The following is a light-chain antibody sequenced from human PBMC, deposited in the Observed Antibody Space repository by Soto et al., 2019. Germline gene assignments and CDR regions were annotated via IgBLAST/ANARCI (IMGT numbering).Light chain of an antibody. V-gene: IGLV2-8*01. CDR3: SSYAGNNNLI. Sequence: QSVLTQPPSASGSPGQSVTISCTGTSSDVGGFNYVSWYQQHPGKAPKVTIYEVSKRPSGVPDRFSGSKSGNTASLTVFGLQAEDAADYYCSSYAGNNNLIFGGGTKLTVL. J-gene: IGLJ2*01. CDR1: SSDVGGFNY. CDR2: EVS.